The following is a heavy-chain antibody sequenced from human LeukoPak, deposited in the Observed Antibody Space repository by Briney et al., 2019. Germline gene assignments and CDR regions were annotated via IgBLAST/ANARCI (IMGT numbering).Heavy chain of an antibody. CDR3: ARDLGGDV. CDR2: INHSGST. CDR1: GGSFSGYY. V-gene: IGHV4-34*01. Sequence: SETLSLTCAVYGGSFSGYYWSWIRQPPGKGLEWIGEINHSGSTNYNPSLKSRVTISVDTSKNQFSLKLSSVTAADTAVYYCARDLGGDVWGQGTTVTVSS. J-gene: IGHJ6*02.